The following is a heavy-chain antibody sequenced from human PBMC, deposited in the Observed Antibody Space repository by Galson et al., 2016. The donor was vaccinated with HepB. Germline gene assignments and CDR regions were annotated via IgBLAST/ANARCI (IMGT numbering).Heavy chain of an antibody. Sequence: QSGAEVKKPGESLKISCEGSGYSFATSYIAWVRQMPGKGLEWMGIIYPRDSETTYSPSFEGQVTISVDTSISTVFLQWGSLKASDTALYYCTKPSQGATFFGGETAFDLWGQGTMVTDSS. D-gene: IGHD2/OR15-2a*01. CDR2: IYPRDSET. CDR3: TKPSQGATFFGGETAFDL. V-gene: IGHV5-51*01. CDR1: GYSFATSY. J-gene: IGHJ3*01.